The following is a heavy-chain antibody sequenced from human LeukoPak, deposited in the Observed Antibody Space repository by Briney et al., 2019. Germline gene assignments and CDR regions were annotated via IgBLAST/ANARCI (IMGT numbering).Heavy chain of an antibody. V-gene: IGHV3-23*01. D-gene: IGHD2-2*01. J-gene: IGHJ4*02. CDR1: GFTFSSYA. CDR2: ISGRGGST. CDR3: AKALVVPAAGYYFDD. Sequence: SGGSLRLSCAASGFTFSSYAMSWVRQAPGKGLEWVSVISGRGGSTYYADSVKGRFTVSRDNSKNTLYLQMNSLRAEDTALYYCAKALVVPAAGYYFDDWGQGTLVTVSS.